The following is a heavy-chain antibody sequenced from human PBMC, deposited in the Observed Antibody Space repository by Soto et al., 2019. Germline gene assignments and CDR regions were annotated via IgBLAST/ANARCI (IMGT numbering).Heavy chain of an antibody. Sequence: QVQLVQSGAEVKKPGASVKVSCKASGYTFTSYDINWVRQATGQGLEWMGWMNPNSGNTGYAQKFQGRVTMTRNTSISTAYMELSSLRSEDTAVYYCARASPRRERKMTGYCSGGSCYWLDYWGQGTLVTVSS. V-gene: IGHV1-8*01. CDR1: GYTFTSYD. J-gene: IGHJ4*02. CDR2: MNPNSGNT. CDR3: ARASPRRERKMTGYCSGGSCYWLDY. D-gene: IGHD2-15*01.